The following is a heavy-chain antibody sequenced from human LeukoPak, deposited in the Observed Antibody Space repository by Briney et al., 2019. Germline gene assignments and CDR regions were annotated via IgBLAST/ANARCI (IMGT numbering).Heavy chain of an antibody. CDR3: ARDMVRGVRGAFDI. CDR2: IIPIFGTA. J-gene: IGHJ3*02. CDR1: GCTFSSYA. D-gene: IGHD3-10*01. Sequence: EASVTVSCKASGCTFSSYAISWVRQAPGQGLEGMGGIIPIFGTASYAQKFQGRVTITADKSTSTAYMELSSLRSEDTAVYYCARDMVRGVRGAFDIWGQGTMVTVSS. V-gene: IGHV1-69*06.